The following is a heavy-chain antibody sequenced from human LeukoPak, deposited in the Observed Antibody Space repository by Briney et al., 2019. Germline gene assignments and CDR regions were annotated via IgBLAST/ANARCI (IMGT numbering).Heavy chain of an antibody. Sequence: SETLSLTCTVSGGSISTSNYNWGWIRQPPGKGLEWIGNIFYSGSTYYSPSLKSRVTISVDTSKNQFSLKLSSVTAADTAVYYCARDLGSYYYYMDVWGKGTTVTISS. CDR1: GGSISTSNYN. CDR2: IFYSGST. CDR3: ARDLGSYYYYMDV. V-gene: IGHV4-39*07. J-gene: IGHJ6*03.